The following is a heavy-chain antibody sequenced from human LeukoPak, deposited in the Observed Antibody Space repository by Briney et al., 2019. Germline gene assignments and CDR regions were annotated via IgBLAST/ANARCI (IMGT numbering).Heavy chain of an antibody. J-gene: IGHJ4*02. D-gene: IGHD6-13*01. CDR3: ARSDSSSWTLGGDY. CDR1: GGTFSSYA. CDR2: IIPILGIA. Sequence: ASVKVSCKASGGTFSSYAISWVRQAPGQGLEWMGRIIPILGIANYAQKFQGRVTITADKSTSTAYMELSSLRSEDTAVYYCARSDSSSWTLGGDYWGQGTLVTVSS. V-gene: IGHV1-69*04.